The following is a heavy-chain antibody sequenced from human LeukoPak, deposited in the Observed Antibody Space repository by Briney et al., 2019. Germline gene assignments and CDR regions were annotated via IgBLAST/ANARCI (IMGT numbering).Heavy chain of an antibody. D-gene: IGHD3-10*01. CDR3: ARQPATRRGATALDI. J-gene: IGHJ3*02. V-gene: IGHV5-51*01. Sequence: GESLKISCKGSGYFFTNYWIGWVRQMPGKGLEWMGIIYPGDSDTRYSPSFQGQVTISADKSISTAYLQWSSLKASDTAMYYCARQPATRRGATALDIWGQGTMVTVSS. CDR2: IYPGDSDT. CDR1: GYFFTNYW.